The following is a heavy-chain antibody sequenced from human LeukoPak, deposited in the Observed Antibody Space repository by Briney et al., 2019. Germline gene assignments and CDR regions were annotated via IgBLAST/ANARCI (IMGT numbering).Heavy chain of an antibody. V-gene: IGHV3-33*01. CDR3: ARGEVLRYFDWLSYYYYYGMDV. D-gene: IGHD3-9*01. J-gene: IGHJ6*02. CDR2: IWYHGSNK. Sequence: GRSLRLSCAASGFTLSIYDMHWVRQPPGKGLEWVGVIWYHGSNKYYADSVKGRFIISRDNSKTTLYLQMTSLRAEDTAVYYCARGEVLRYFDWLSYYYYYGMDVWGQGTTVTVSS. CDR1: GFTLSIYD.